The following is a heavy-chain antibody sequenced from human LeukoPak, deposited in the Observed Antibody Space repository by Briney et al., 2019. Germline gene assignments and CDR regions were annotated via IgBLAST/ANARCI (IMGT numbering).Heavy chain of an antibody. Sequence: SETLSHTCTVSGGSISSYYWSWIRQPPGKGLEWIGYIYYSGSTNNDPSLKSRVTISVDKSKNQISLKLSSVTAADTAVYYCARGVSRGYSYGRYYMDVWGKGTTVTISS. CDR1: GGSISSYY. D-gene: IGHD5-18*01. CDR3: ARGVSRGYSYGRYYMDV. CDR2: IYYSGST. V-gene: IGHV4-59*01. J-gene: IGHJ6*03.